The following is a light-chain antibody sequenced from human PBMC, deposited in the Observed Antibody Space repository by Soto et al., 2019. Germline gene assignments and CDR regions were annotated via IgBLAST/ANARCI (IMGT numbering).Light chain of an antibody. V-gene: IGKV1-5*03. CDR2: KAS. CDR3: KLYNSYETFT. CDR1: ESIRSW. Sequence: DIQMTQSPSTLSASVGDRVIITCRASESIRSWLAWYQQKPGKAPKLLISKASSLESGAPSRFSGSGSGAEFTLTISSLQPDDFATYYCKLYNSYETFTFGPGTKVDIK. J-gene: IGKJ3*01.